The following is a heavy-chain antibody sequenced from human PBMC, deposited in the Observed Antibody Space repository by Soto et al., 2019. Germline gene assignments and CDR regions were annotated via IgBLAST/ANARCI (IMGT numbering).Heavy chain of an antibody. CDR1: GGTFSSYA. CDR2: IIPIFGTA. D-gene: IGHD3-16*01. CDR3: ATSLRLEQGWFDP. Sequence: SVKVSCKASGGTFSSYAISWVRQAPGQGLEWMGGIIPIFGTANYAQKFQGRVTITADESTSTAYMELSSLRSDDTAVYYCATSLRLEQGWFDPLGQGSLVTVSS. V-gene: IGHV1-69*13. J-gene: IGHJ5*02.